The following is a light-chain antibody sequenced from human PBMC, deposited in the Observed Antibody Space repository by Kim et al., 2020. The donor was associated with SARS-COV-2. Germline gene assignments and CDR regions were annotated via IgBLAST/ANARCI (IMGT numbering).Light chain of an antibody. CDR1: SSDVGSYNR. V-gene: IGLV2-18*02. CDR2: EVS. J-gene: IGLJ3*02. Sequence: GQSVTLSCTGTSSDVGSYNRVSWYQQPPGTAPKLMIYEVSNRPSGVPDRFSGSKSGNTASLTISGLQAEDEADYYCYSFTSSTTWVFGGGTQLTVL. CDR3: YSFTSSTTWV.